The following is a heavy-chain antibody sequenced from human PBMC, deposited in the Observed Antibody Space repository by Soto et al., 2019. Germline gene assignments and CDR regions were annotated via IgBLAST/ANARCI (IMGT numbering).Heavy chain of an antibody. CDR1: GFTFSNYA. V-gene: IGHV3-23*01. D-gene: IGHD6-19*01. CDR3: AKQAGYSSDPFDY. J-gene: IGHJ4*02. Sequence: EVLLLESGGGLVQPGGSLRLSCAASGFTFSNYAMSWVRQAPGKGLEWVSIISGGGGTTYSADSVKGRFTISRDNSKNTVHLQINSLRVEDTAVYYCAKQAGYSSDPFDYWGQGTLVAVSS. CDR2: ISGGGGTT.